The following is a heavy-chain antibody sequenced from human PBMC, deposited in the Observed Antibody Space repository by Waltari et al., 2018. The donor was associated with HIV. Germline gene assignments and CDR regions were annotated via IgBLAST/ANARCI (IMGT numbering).Heavy chain of an antibody. CDR3: VRSGGLDS. CDR2: IKQDGSVV. CDR1: GFTFTKSW. Sequence: EVQLVESGGGLVQPGRSLLLSCAAAGFTFTKSWLNWVRQAPGKGLEWVVNIKQDGSVVYYGDFVKGRFTISRDNAKNSLYLQINSLRVDDTAVYDCVRSGGLDSWGQGTLVTVSS. J-gene: IGHJ4*02. V-gene: IGHV3-7*01. D-gene: IGHD6-25*01.